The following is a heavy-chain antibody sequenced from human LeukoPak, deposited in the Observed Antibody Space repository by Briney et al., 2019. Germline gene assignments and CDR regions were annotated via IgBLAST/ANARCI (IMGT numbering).Heavy chain of an antibody. V-gene: IGHV3-30*18. J-gene: IGHJ4*02. CDR1: GFTFSGYG. CDR2: ISYDGSNK. Sequence: PGGSLRLSCAASGFTFSGYGMHWVRQAPGKGLEWVAVISYDGSNKYYADSVKGRFTISRDNSKNTLYLQMNSLRAEDTAVYYCAKLGGGGMTTVTPSDYWGQGTLVTVSS. CDR3: AKLGGGGMTTVTPSDY. D-gene: IGHD4-17*01.